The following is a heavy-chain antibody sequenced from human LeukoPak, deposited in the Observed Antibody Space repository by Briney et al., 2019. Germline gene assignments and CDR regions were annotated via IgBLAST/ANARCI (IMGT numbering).Heavy chain of an antibody. CDR1: GSRFTSHC. CDR3: ARHEVYSPSAPLDY. CDR2: VDPTDSYT. Sequence: GASLKISCKASGSRFTSHCISWVRQMPGKGLEWTGRVDPTDSYTIYSPSFQGHVTISADKSISTAYLQWSSLKASDTTMYYCARHEVYSPSAPLDYWGQGTLVAVSS. J-gene: IGHJ4*02. V-gene: IGHV5-10-1*01. D-gene: IGHD2-8*01.